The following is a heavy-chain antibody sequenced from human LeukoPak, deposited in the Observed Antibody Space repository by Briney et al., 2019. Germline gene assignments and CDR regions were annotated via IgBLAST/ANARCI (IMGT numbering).Heavy chain of an antibody. CDR2: ISCDGSDK. J-gene: IGHJ4*02. Sequence: PGGSLRLSCAATAFTFSTYGMHWVRQAPGKGLEWVAVISCDGSDKYYADSVKGRFTISRGNSKNTLYLQMNSLRAEDTAVYYCARESYWGSSAKGFDYWGQGTLVIVSS. CDR1: AFTFSTYG. CDR3: ARESYWGSSAKGFDY. V-gene: IGHV3-30*03. D-gene: IGHD7-27*01.